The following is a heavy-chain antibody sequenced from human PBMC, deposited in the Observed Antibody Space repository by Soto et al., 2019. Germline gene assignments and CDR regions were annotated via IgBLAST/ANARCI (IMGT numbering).Heavy chain of an antibody. D-gene: IGHD6-13*01. V-gene: IGHV4-34*01. J-gene: IGHJ4*02. CDR2: INHSGST. CDR3: ARGDRRSRFDY. CDR1: GGSFSGYY. Sequence: PSETLSLPRAVYGGSFSGYYWRWIRQPPGKGLEWIGEINHSGSTNHNPSLKSRVTISVDTSKNQFSLKLSSVTAADTAVYYCARGDRRSRFDYWGQGTLVTVSS.